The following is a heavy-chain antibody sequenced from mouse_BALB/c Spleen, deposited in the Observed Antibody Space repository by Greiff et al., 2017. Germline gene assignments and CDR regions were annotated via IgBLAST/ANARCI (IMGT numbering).Heavy chain of an antibody. CDR1: GFTFSSYT. CDR2: ISSGGGNT. V-gene: IGHV5-9*03. J-gene: IGHJ2*01. Sequence: EVHLVESGGGLVKPGGSLKLSCAASGFTFSSYTMSWVRQTPEKRLEWVATISSGGGNTYYPDSVKGRFTISRDNAKNNLYLQMSSLRSEDTALYYCARYRDYWGQGTTLTVSS. CDR3: ARYRDY.